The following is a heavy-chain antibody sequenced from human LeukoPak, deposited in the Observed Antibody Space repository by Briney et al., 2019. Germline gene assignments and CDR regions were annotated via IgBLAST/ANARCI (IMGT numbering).Heavy chain of an antibody. Sequence: SETLSLTCTVSGDSTSTSGYYWSWIRQHPGTGLEWIAYIHYIGNTYYNPSLESRVTMSVDTSSNQFSLNVASVTAADTAIYYCARVRDDYFFDYWGQGILVTISS. CDR1: GDSTSTSGYY. J-gene: IGHJ4*02. D-gene: IGHD3-3*01. CDR2: IHYIGNT. V-gene: IGHV4-31*03. CDR3: ARVRDDYFFDY.